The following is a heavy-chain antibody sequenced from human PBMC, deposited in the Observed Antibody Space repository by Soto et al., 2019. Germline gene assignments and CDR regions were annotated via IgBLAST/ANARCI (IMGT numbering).Heavy chain of an antibody. V-gene: IGHV3-23*01. CDR1: GFKFSNYA. Sequence: GGSLRLSCAASGFKFSNYAMSWVRQAPGKGLEWVSLISATGGGTYYADSVKGRFTISRDNSHNTLYLQVHSLTAEDTAVYYCAKDRRAGGNSAFYFDFWGQGAKVTVYS. D-gene: IGHD3-16*01. CDR2: ISATGGGT. CDR3: AKDRRAGGNSAFYFDF. J-gene: IGHJ4*02.